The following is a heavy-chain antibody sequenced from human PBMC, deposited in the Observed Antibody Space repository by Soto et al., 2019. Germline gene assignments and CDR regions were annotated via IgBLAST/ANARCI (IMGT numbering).Heavy chain of an antibody. Sequence: EVQLVESGGGLVQPGGSLKLSCAASGFTFSGSAMHWVRQASGKGLEWVGRIRSKANSYATAYAASVKGRFTISRDDSKNTAYLQMNILKTEDTAVYYCTTSLPSSAWGQGTLVTVSS. CDR3: TTSLPSSA. J-gene: IGHJ5*02. V-gene: IGHV3-73*01. CDR2: IRSKANSYAT. CDR1: GFTFSGSA.